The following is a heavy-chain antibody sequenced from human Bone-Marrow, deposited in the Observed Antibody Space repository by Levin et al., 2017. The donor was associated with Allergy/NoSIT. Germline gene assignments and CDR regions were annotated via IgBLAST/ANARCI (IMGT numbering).Heavy chain of an antibody. J-gene: IGHJ4*02. V-gene: IGHV2-5*02. D-gene: IGHD3-10*01. CDR3: AHAVHRGSQMRNFVD. Sequence: KESGPTLVKPTQTLTLTCTYSGFSLNTYGVGVGWIRQPPGKALEWLALIFWDDEKRYSPSLKTRLTLVKDTSKNQVVLTLTNVDPVDTATYYCAHAVHRGSQMRNFVDWGQGTLITVSS. CDR2: IFWDDEK. CDR1: GFSLNTYGVG.